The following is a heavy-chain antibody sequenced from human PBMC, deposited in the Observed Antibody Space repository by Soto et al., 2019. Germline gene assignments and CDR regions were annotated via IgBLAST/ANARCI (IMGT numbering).Heavy chain of an antibody. V-gene: IGHV5-51*01. CDR1: GYSFTSYW. J-gene: IGHJ6*03. CDR3: ARPSNYGSGQRYYYMDV. CDR2: IYPGDSDT. D-gene: IGHD3-10*01. Sequence: PGESLKISCKGSGYSFTSYWIGWVRQMPGKGLEWMGIIYPGDSDTRYSPSFQGQVNISADKSISTAYLQWSSLKASDTAMYYCARPSNYGSGQRYYYMDVWGKGTTVTVSS.